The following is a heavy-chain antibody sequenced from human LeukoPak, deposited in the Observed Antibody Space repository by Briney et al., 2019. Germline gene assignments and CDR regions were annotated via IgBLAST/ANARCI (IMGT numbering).Heavy chain of an antibody. CDR2: MNPNSGNT. D-gene: IGHD1-26*01. J-gene: IGHJ4*02. Sequence: ASVKVSCKASGYTFTTYDINWVRQATGQGLEWMGWMNPNSGNTGYAQKFQGRVTMTRNTSISTAYMGVSSLTSEDTAVYYCARGRGGGTYYYSDYWGQGTLVTVSS. V-gene: IGHV1-8*01. CDR3: ARGRGGGTYYYSDY. CDR1: GYTFTTYD.